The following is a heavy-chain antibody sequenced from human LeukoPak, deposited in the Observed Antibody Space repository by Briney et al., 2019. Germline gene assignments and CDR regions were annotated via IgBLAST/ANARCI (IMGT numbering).Heavy chain of an antibody. CDR2: INPNSGGT. D-gene: IGHD2-2*01. V-gene: IGHV1-2*02. Sequence: SVKVSCKASGSTFTGYYMHWVRQAPGQGFEWMGWINPNSGGTNYAQKFQGRVTMTRDTSISTAYTELSRLRSDDTAVYYCARSRSRDCSSTSCYSYGLDYWGQGTLVTVSS. J-gene: IGHJ4*02. CDR3: ARSRSRDCSSTSCYSYGLDY. CDR1: GSTFTGYY.